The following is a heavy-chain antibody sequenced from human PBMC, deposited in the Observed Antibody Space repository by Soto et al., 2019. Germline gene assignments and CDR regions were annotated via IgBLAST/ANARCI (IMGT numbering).Heavy chain of an antibody. CDR1: GYSFTSYW. V-gene: IGHV5-51*01. J-gene: IGHJ6*02. D-gene: IGHD3-10*01. CDR3: ARSGYHYYGSGRYYYGMDV. CDR2: IYPGDSDT. Sequence: PGESLKISCKGSGYSFTSYWIGWVRQMPGKGLEWMGIIYPGDSDTRYSPSLQGQVTISVDKSISTAYLQWSSLKATDTAMYYCARSGYHYYGSGRYYYGMDVWGQGTTVTVSS.